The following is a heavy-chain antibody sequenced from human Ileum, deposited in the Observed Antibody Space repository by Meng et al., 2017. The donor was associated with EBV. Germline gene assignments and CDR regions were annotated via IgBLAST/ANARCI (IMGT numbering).Heavy chain of an antibody. CDR3: AVGYYGSGTSYD. J-gene: IGHJ4*02. CDR2: VAPNGGKT. D-gene: IGHD3-10*01. CDR1: GYSFTSAY. V-gene: IGHV1-2*06. Sequence: VQLVQSGAEAKKPGPSVKVSGRATGYSFTSAYSDWVRQAPGQGLEWMGRVAPNGGKTNYAQKFQGRVIMTLDESITTVYMDLSGLTSDDAAVYYCAVGYYGSGTSYDWGQGTLVTVSS.